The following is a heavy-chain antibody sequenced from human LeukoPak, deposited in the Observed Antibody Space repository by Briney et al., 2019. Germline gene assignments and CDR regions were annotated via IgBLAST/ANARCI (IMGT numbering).Heavy chain of an antibody. CDR1: GLTFRTYP. D-gene: IGHD3-10*01. J-gene: IGHJ4*02. Sequence: PGGSLRLSCLVSGLTFRTYPMNWIRQAPGKGLGWVASMSFDGSDQFYADSVRGRFTISRDNSKNTLFLQMSSLRSDDTAVYYCARSLMRPYFDYWGQGTLVSVSS. V-gene: IGHV3-30*04. CDR2: MSFDGSDQ. CDR3: ARSLMRPYFDY.